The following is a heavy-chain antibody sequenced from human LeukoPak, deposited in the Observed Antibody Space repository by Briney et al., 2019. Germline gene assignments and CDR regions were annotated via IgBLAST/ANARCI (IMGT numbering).Heavy chain of an antibody. Sequence: GGSLRLSCAASGFTFSNYWMYWVRQAPRKGLVWVSRINSDGTSTTYADSVKGRFTISRDNAKNTLYLQMNSLRAEDTAVYYCVRVYQGDYWGQGTLVTVSS. D-gene: IGHD2-2*01. J-gene: IGHJ4*02. CDR3: VRVYQGDY. CDR1: GFTFSNYW. CDR2: INSDGTST. V-gene: IGHV3-74*01.